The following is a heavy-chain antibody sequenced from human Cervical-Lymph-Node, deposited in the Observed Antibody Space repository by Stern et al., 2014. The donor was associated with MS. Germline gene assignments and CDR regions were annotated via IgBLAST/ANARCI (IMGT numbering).Heavy chain of an antibody. V-gene: IGHV1-46*01. J-gene: IGHJ4*02. CDR1: GYTFTSYY. CDR2: INPSGGST. D-gene: IGHD3-22*01. CDR3: ALSYDRYFDY. Sequence: VQLVESGAEVKKPGASVKVSCKASGYTFTSYYMHWVRQAPGHGLEWMGIINPSGGSTSYAQKFQGRVTMTRDTSTSTIYMELRSLRSEDTAVYYCALSYDRYFDYWGQGTLVTVSS.